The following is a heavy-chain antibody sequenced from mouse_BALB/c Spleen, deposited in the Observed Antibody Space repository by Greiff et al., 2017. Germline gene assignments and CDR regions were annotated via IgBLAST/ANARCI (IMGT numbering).Heavy chain of an antibody. Sequence: ESGPGLVAPSQSLSITCTVSGFSLTSYDISWIRQPPGKGLEWLGVIWTGGGTNYNSAFMSRLSISKDNSKSQVFLKMNSLQTDDTAIYYCVRGGLRGYYYAMDYWGQGTSGTVSS. D-gene: IGHD2-4*01. CDR3: VRGGLRGYYYAMDY. V-gene: IGHV2-9-2*01. J-gene: IGHJ4*01. CDR1: GFSLTSYD. CDR2: IWTGGGT.